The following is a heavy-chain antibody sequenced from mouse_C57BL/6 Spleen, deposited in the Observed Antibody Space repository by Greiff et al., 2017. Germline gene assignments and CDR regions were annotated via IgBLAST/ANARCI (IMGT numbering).Heavy chain of an antibody. CDR3: SRKSPDAMDY. V-gene: IGHV1-69*01. CDR2: IDPSDSYT. CDR1: GYTFTSYW. Sequence: QVQLQQPGAELVMPGASVKLSCKASGYTFTSYWMHWVKQRPGQGLEWIGEIDPSDSYTNYNQKFKGKSTLTVDKSSSTSYMQLSSLTSEVSAVYYCSRKSPDAMDYWGQGTSVTVSS. J-gene: IGHJ4*01. D-gene: IGHD1-3*01.